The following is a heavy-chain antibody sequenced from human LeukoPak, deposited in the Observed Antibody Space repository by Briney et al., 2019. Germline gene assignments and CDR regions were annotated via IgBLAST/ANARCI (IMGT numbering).Heavy chain of an antibody. Sequence: SETLSLTCTVSGASVRSHYWSWIRQTPGKGLEWLGYGFYIGRTNYNTSLGSRVAISLDTSKNQFSLRLTAVTAADTAVYYCARRDGHNYDFDYWGQGILVTVSS. D-gene: IGHD5-24*01. V-gene: IGHV4-59*02. CDR3: ARRDGHNYDFDY. CDR1: GASVRSHY. CDR2: GFYIGRT. J-gene: IGHJ4*02.